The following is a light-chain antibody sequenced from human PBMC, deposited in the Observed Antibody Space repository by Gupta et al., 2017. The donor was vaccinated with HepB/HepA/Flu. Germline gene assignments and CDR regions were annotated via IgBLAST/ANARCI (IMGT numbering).Light chain of an antibody. CDR2: RAS. Sequence: DIQMPQSPSTLSASVGDRVTITCRASQSISSWLAWYQQQPGKAPKLLLYRASTLESGVPSRFSGSGSGTEFTLTISSLQPDDFATYYCQQYNSYPLTFGGGTKVEIK. CDR1: QSISSW. V-gene: IGKV1-5*03. CDR3: QQYNSYPLT. J-gene: IGKJ4*01.